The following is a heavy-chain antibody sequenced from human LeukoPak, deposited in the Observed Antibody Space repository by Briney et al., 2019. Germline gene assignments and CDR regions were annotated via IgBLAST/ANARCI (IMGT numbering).Heavy chain of an antibody. CDR1: GFTFSDYY. D-gene: IGHD1-26*01. CDR2: ISGSGSTI. V-gene: IGHV3-11*01. CDR3: ARRSGSYQADFDY. J-gene: IGHJ4*02. Sequence: PGGSLRLSCAASGFTFSDYYMSWIRQAPGKGLEWVSYISGSGSTIYYADSVKGRFTISRDNAKNSLYLQMNSLRAEDTAVYYCARRSGSYQADFDYWGQGTLVTVSS.